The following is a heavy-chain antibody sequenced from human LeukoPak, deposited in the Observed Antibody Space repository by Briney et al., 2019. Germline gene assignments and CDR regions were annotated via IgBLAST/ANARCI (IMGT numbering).Heavy chain of an antibody. CDR2: ISWNSGSI. CDR3: AKDSNYEYYYYYMDV. CDR1: GFTFDDYA. V-gene: IGHV3-9*03. D-gene: IGHD1-7*01. Sequence: GGSLRLSCAASGFTFDDYAMHWVRQAPGKGLEWVSGISWNSGSIGYADSVKGRFTISRDNAENSLYLQMNSLRAEDMALYYCAKDSNYEYYYYYMDVWAKGPRSPSP. J-gene: IGHJ6*03.